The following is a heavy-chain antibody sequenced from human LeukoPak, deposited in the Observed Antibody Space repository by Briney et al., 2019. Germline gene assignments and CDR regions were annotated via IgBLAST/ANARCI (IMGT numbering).Heavy chain of an antibody. J-gene: IGHJ3*02. D-gene: IGHD1-26*01. V-gene: IGHV4-59*01. CDR1: GGSISSYY. CDR2: ICYSGST. Sequence: PSETLSLTCTVSGGSISSYYWSWIRQPPGKGLEWIGYICYSGSTNYNPSLKSRVTISVDTSKNQFSLKLSSVTAADTAVYYCAARGSSDAFDIWGQGTMVTVSS. CDR3: AARGSSDAFDI.